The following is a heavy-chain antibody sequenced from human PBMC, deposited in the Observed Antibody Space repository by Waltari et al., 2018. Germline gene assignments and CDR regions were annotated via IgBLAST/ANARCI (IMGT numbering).Heavy chain of an antibody. V-gene: IGHV4-34*01. CDR3: ARESGGSSNWFDP. CDR2: INHSGST. J-gene: IGHJ5*02. Sequence: QVQLQQWGAGLLKPSETLSLTCAVYGGSFSGYYWSWIRQPPGKGLEWIGEINHSGSTNYNPSLKSRVTISVDTSKNQFSLKLSSVTAADTAVYYCARESGGSSNWFDPWGQGTLVTVSS. CDR1: GGSFSGYY. D-gene: IGHD2-15*01.